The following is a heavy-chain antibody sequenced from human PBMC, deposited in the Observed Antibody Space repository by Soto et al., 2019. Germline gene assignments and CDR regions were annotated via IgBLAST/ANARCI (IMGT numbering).Heavy chain of an antibody. CDR3: APRITVFGLLIPPFDP. CDR2: IYYSGST. Sequence: SETLCLTCTVSGGSVFSSGHYWSWIRQPPGKGLEWIGYIYYSGSTNYNPSLKSRVTIPIDTSKNQFSLRLSSVTAADTAIYYCAPRITVFGLLIPPFDPWGQGTQVTVSS. D-gene: IGHD3-3*01. V-gene: IGHV4-61*08. CDR1: GGSVFSSGHY. J-gene: IGHJ5*02.